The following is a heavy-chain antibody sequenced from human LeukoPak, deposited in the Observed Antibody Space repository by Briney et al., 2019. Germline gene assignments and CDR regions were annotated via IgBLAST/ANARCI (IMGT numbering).Heavy chain of an antibody. V-gene: IGHV4-59*01. CDR2: IYYSGST. CDR1: GGSISSYY. J-gene: IGHJ3*02. D-gene: IGHD3-3*02. Sequence: SETLSLTCTVSGGSISSYYWSWIRQPPGKGLEWIGYIYYSGSTNYNPSLKSRVTISVDTSKNQFSLKLSSVTAADTAVYYCARGGGIRSAFDTWGQGTMVSVSS. CDR3: ARGGGIRSAFDT.